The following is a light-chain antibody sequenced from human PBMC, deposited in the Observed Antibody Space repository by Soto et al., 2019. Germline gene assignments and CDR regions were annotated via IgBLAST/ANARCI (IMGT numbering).Light chain of an antibody. Sequence: DIQMTQSPSTLSASVGDRVTITCQASQSISSSLAWYQQKPGKAPKVLIYKASSLERGVPSRFSGSGSGTEFTLTISSLQPDDFATYYCQQYNSYWTFGQGTKVEIK. CDR2: KAS. V-gene: IGKV1-5*03. J-gene: IGKJ1*01. CDR1: QSISSS. CDR3: QQYNSYWT.